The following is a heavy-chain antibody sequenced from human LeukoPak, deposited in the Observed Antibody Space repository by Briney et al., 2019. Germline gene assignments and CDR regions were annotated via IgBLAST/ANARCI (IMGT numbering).Heavy chain of an antibody. Sequence: ASVKVSCKASGYTFTSYYMHWVRQAPGQGLEWMGIINPSGGSTSYAQKFQGRVTMTRDTSTSTVYMELSSLRSEDTAVYYCARVIGSSSPDGEDAFDIWGQGTMVTVSS. CDR1: GYTFTSYY. V-gene: IGHV1-46*01. CDR2: INPSGGST. D-gene: IGHD3-10*01. J-gene: IGHJ3*02. CDR3: ARVIGSSSPDGEDAFDI.